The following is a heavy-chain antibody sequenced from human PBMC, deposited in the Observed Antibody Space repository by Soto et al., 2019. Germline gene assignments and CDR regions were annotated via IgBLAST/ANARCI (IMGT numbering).Heavy chain of an antibody. J-gene: IGHJ4*02. CDR2: INAGNGNT. Sequence: GASVKVSCKASGYTFTSYAMHWVRQAPGQRLEWMGWINAGNGNTKYSQKFQGRVTITRDTSASTAYMELSSLRSEDTAVYYCARAGSEYSYDSSGYYYVYWGQGTLVTVSS. CDR3: ARAGSEYSYDSSGYYYVY. V-gene: IGHV1-3*01. D-gene: IGHD3-22*01. CDR1: GYTFTSYA.